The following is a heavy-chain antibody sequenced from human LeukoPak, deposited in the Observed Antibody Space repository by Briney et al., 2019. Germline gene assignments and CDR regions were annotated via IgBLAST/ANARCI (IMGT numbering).Heavy chain of an antibody. V-gene: IGHV1-24*01. CDR2: FDPENGET. D-gene: IGHD5-18*01. CDR1: GHILTELS. CDR3: ATGGSRVQLLILAGWYYFDN. J-gene: IGHJ4*02. Sequence: ASVMVSCKVSGHILTELSMHWVRQAPGKGLEWMGGFDPENGETIYPQKFQGRVTMTEDTSTDTVYMELSSLRSEDTAVYYCATGGSRVQLLILAGWYYFDNWGQGTLVTVSS.